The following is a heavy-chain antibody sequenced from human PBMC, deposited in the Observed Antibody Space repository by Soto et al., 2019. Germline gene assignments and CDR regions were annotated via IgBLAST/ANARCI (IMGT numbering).Heavy chain of an antibody. CDR3: ARHGGYFGY. D-gene: IGHD3-16*01. J-gene: IGHJ4*02. V-gene: IGHV4-59*08. CDR1: GGSISSYY. CDR2: IYSSGRT. Sequence: SETLSLTCTVSGGSISSYYWSWIRQPPGKGLEWVGYIYSSGRTNYNPSLKSRVTILVDTSRNQFSLKLSSVTAADTAVYFCARHGGYFGYWGQGTLVTVSS.